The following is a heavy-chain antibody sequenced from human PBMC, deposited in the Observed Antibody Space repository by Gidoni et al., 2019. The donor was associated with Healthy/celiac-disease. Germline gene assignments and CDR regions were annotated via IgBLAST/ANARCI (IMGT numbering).Heavy chain of an antibody. CDR2: ISYDGSNK. J-gene: IGHJ3*02. D-gene: IGHD3-10*01. CDR3: AKAGSENAFDI. CDR1: GFTFSRYG. Sequence: QVQLVESGGGVVQPGRSLRLSCAASGFTFSRYGMPWVRQAPGKGLEWVAVISYDGSNKYYADSVKGRFTSSRDNSKNTLYLQMNSLRAEDTAVYYCAKAGSENAFDIWGQGTMVTVSS. V-gene: IGHV3-30*18.